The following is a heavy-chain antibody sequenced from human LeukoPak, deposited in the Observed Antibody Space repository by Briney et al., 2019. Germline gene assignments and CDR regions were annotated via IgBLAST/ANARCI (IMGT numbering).Heavy chain of an antibody. Sequence: HPGRSLRLSCAASGFTFSSYGMHWVRQAPGKGLEWVAVIWYDGSNKYNADSVKGRFTISRDNSKNTLYLQMNSLRAEDTAVYYCANNYYDNAFDIWGQGTMVTVSS. CDR1: GFTFSSYG. V-gene: IGHV3-33*06. CDR3: ANNYYDNAFDI. J-gene: IGHJ3*02. CDR2: IWYDGSNK. D-gene: IGHD3-22*01.